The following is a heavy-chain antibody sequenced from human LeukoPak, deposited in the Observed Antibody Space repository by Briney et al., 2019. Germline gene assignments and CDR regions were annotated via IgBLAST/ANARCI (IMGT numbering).Heavy chain of an antibody. Sequence: SETLPLTCTVSGGSISSYYWNWIRQPPGKGLEWIGYNYYSGSSGSTNYNPSLRSRVTTSADTSKNQFSLKMTSVTAADTAVYYCAGGGDGYQTRFDYWGQGTLLTVSS. D-gene: IGHD5-24*01. CDR2: NYYSGSSGST. J-gene: IGHJ4*02. CDR1: GGSISSYY. V-gene: IGHV4-59*01. CDR3: AGGGDGYQTRFDY.